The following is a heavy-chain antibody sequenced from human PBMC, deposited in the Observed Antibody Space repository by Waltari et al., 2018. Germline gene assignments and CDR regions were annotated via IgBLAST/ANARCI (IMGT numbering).Heavy chain of an antibody. J-gene: IGHJ4*02. CDR3: AKESGGYDHPYFDQ. V-gene: IGHV1-69*14. CDR2: VSPVCGTS. CDR1: GGTFSSWA. D-gene: IGHD5-12*01. Sequence: QVQLVQSGAEVRKPGSSVRISCKPSGGTFSSWAFSWVRQAPGQGLEWVGSVSPVCGTSSSAQRFQGRVSITADKSTTTIHMELNSLTSDDAAVYYCAKESGGYDHPYFDQWGQGTLVTVSS.